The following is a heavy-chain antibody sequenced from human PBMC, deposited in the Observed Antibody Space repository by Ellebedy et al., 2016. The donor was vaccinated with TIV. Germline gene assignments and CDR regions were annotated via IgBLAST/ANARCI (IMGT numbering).Heavy chain of an antibody. CDR1: GFTFSSYA. CDR3: AKDQGGYGDYEGYYGMDV. D-gene: IGHD4-17*01. J-gene: IGHJ6*02. CDR2: ISGSGGST. Sequence: GESLKISCAASGFTFSSYAMSWVRQAPGKGLEWVSAISGSGGSTYYADSVKGRFTISRDNSKTTLYLQMNSLRAEDTAVYYCAKDQGGYGDYEGYYGMDVWGQGTTVTVSS. V-gene: IGHV3-23*01.